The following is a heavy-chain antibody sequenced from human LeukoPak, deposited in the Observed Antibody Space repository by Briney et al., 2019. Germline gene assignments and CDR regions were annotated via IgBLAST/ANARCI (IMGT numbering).Heavy chain of an antibody. J-gene: IGHJ6*03. V-gene: IGHV4-38-2*01. CDR3: ARLAGKLHYYYYYMDV. D-gene: IGHD6-13*01. Sequence: SETLSLTCAVSGYSISSGYYWGWIRQPPGKGLEWIGSIYHSGSTYYNPSLKSRVTISVDTSKNQFSLRLSSVTAADTAVYYCARLAGKLHYYYYYMDVWGKGTTVTVSS. CDR1: GYSISSGYY. CDR2: IYHSGST.